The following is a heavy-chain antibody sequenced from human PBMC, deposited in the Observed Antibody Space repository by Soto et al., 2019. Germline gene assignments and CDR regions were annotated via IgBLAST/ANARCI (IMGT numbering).Heavy chain of an antibody. CDR3: AKVMVKNWFDP. CDR2: ISYDGSNK. Sequence: GGSLRLSCAASGFTFSNYGMHWVRQAPGKGLEWVAVISYDGSNKYYADSVKGRFTISRGNSKNTLYVQMISLRAEDTAVYYCAKVMVKNWFDPWGQGTLVTVSS. CDR1: GFTFSNYG. V-gene: IGHV3-30*18. D-gene: IGHD5-18*01. J-gene: IGHJ5*02.